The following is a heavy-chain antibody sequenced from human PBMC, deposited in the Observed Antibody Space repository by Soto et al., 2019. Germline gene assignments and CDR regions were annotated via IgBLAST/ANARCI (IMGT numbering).Heavy chain of an antibody. CDR2: IYYSGST. Sequence: QVQLQESGPGLVKPSQTLSLTCTVSGGSISSGGYYWSWIRQHRGKGLEWIGYIYYSGSTYYNPSLKSRVTISVDTSKNQFSLKLSSVTAADTAVYYCARVTMVRGVITPSDWGQGTLVTVSS. V-gene: IGHV4-31*03. J-gene: IGHJ4*02. D-gene: IGHD3-10*01. CDR1: GGSISSGGYY. CDR3: ARVTMVRGVITPSD.